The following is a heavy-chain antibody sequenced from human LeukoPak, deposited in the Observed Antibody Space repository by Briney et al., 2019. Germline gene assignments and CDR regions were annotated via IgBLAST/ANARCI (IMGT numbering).Heavy chain of an antibody. Sequence: PSETLSLTCTVSGGSISSYYWSWIRQPAGKGLEWIGRIYTSGSTNYNPSLKSRVTMSVDTSKNQFSLKLSSVTAADTAVYYCARASNFCSGGSCYSRRSDTYYYYMDAWGKGTTVTVSS. CDR1: GGSISSYY. J-gene: IGHJ6*03. CDR3: ARASNFCSGGSCYSRRSDTYYYYMDA. D-gene: IGHD2-15*01. CDR2: IYTSGST. V-gene: IGHV4-4*07.